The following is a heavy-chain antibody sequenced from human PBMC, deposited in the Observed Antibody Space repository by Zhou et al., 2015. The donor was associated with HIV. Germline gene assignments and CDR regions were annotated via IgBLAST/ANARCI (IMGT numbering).Heavy chain of an antibody. CDR2: ITPILGPA. J-gene: IGHJ4*02. V-gene: IGHV1-69*06. CDR1: GGTFSSYI. CDR3: ARVGGDGYKVGYYFDY. D-gene: IGHD5-24*01. Sequence: QVQLVQSGAEVKEPGSSVKVSCKASGGTFSSYIINWVRQAPGQGLEWMGGITPILGPAKYAQNLQGRVTISVDKSTNIAYMELNSLRSEDTAVYYCARVGGDGYKVGYYFDYWGQGTLVIVSS.